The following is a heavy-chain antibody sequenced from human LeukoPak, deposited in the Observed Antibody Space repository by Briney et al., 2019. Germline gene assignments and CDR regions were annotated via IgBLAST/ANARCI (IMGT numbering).Heavy chain of an antibody. V-gene: IGHV4-61*02. CDR1: GGSISSGSYY. J-gene: IGHJ5*02. Sequence: PSQTLSLTCTVSGGSISSGSYYWSWIRPPAGKGLEWIGRIYTSGSTNYNPSLESRVTISVDTSKNQFSLKLSSVTAADTAVYYCARSAHLFLGRYNWFDPWGQGTLVTVSS. CDR3: ARSAHLFLGRYNWFDP. D-gene: IGHD2-21*01. CDR2: IYTSGST.